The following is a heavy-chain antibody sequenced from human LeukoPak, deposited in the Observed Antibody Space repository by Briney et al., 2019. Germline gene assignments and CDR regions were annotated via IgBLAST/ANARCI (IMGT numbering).Heavy chain of an antibody. CDR3: ARVGSSRRGGYYYYYMDV. CDR1: DGSISNYY. V-gene: IGHV4-59*01. CDR2: MYSTGTT. Sequence: PSETLSLTCTVSDGSISNYYWTWIRQSPGKGLEWIGYMYSTGTTNYNPSLKSRVTISLDTSKNQFSLKLSSVTAADTAVYYCARVGSSRRGGYYYYYMDVWGKGTTVTVSS. J-gene: IGHJ6*03. D-gene: IGHD6-6*01.